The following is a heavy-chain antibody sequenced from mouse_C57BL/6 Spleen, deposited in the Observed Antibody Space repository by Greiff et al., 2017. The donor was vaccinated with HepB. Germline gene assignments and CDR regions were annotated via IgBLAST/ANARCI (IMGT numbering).Heavy chain of an antibody. CDR3: AEDYYGSSYLFAY. CDR2: ISYDGSN. V-gene: IGHV3-6*01. CDR1: GYSITSGYY. J-gene: IGHJ3*01. D-gene: IGHD1-1*01. Sequence: EVKLQESGPGLVKPSQSLSLTCSVTGYSITSGYYWNWIRQFPGNKLEWMGYISYDGSNNYNPSLKNRISITRDTSKNQFFLKLNSVTTEDTATYYCAEDYYGSSYLFAYWGQGTLVTVSA.